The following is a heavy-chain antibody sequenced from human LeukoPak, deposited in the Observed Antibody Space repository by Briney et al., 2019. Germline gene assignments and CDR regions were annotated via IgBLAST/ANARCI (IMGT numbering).Heavy chain of an antibody. V-gene: IGHV3-74*01. CDR1: GFTFSSYW. Sequence: GGSLRLSCAASGFTFSSYWMHWVRQAPGKGLVWVSRINIDGSSTSYADSVKGRFTISRDNAKNSLYLQMNSLRVEDTAVYYCARDVKGRWELLGSHDYWGQGTLVTASS. J-gene: IGHJ4*02. D-gene: IGHD1-26*01. CDR2: INIDGSST. CDR3: ARDVKGRWELLGSHDY.